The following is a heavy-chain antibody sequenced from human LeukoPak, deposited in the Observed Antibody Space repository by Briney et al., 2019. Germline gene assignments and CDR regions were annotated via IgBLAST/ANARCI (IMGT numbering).Heavy chain of an antibody. CDR1: GYTFTGYY. J-gene: IGHJ5*01. V-gene: IGHV1-2*02. D-gene: IGHD2-21*02. CDR3: ARMALDGGDSIGFDS. Sequence: ASVKVSCKASGYTFTGYYMHWVRQAPGQGLEWIGWINPNIGDASYAQKFQDRVTMTRDRSINTAYMELSRLTSDDTAVYYCARMALDGGDSIGFDSWGQGTLVTVSS. CDR2: INPNIGDA.